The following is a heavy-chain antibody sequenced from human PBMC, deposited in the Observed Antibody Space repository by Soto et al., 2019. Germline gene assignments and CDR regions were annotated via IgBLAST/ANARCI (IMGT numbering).Heavy chain of an antibody. CDR3: ARSGGWPSQYFQH. J-gene: IGHJ1*01. CDR1: GGSVSSGSYY. D-gene: IGHD1-26*01. Sequence: QVQLQESGPGLVKPSETLSLTCTVSGGSVSSGSYYWSWIRQPPGKGLEWIGYIYYSGSTNYNPALERRVAIAVDTSKNPFSLELSSVTAPDTAVYYWARSGGWPSQYFQHWGQGTLVTVSS. V-gene: IGHV4-61*03. CDR2: IYYSGST.